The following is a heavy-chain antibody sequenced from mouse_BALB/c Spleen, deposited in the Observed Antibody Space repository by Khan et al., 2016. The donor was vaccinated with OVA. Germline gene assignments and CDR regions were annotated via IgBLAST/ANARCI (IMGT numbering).Heavy chain of an antibody. J-gene: IGHJ3*01. D-gene: IGHD4-1*01. CDR1: GYTFTSYW. Sequence: VQLKQSGTVLARPGASVKMSCKASGYTFTSYWMHWVQQRPGQGLEWIGDIYPGNTYTNYNQKVKGKAKLTAVTSTSTAYMELSSLTNEDSAVYYRTRRNWDVAWFAYWGQGTLVTVSA. CDR2: IYPGNTYT. CDR3: TRRNWDVAWFAY. V-gene: IGHV1-5*01.